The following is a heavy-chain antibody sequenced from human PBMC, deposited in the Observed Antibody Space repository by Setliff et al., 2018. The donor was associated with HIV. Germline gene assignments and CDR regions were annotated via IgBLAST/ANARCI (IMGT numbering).Heavy chain of an antibody. J-gene: IGHJ5*01. CDR1: GFTFTNYA. Sequence: GGSLRLSCAASGFTFTNYAMSWVRQAPGKGLEWVSSNSGSGDDTYYADSVKGRFTISRDKFKNTLYLQMNSLRVDDTAVYYCARGSKGESGSTTICDSWGQGTQVTV. CDR2: NSGSGDDT. CDR3: ARGSKGESGSTTICDS. V-gene: IGHV3-23*01. D-gene: IGHD2-2*01.